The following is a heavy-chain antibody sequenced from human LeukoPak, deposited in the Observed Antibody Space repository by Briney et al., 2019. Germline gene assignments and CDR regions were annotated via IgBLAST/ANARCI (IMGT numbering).Heavy chain of an antibody. V-gene: IGHV1-18*01. CDR2: ISAYNGNT. CDR3: ARAGYSSSSDY. Sequence: XWMGCISAYNGNTNYAQKLQGRVTMTTDTSTSTAYMELRSLRSDDTAVYYCARAGYSSSSDYWGQGTLVTVSS. D-gene: IGHD6-6*01. J-gene: IGHJ4*02.